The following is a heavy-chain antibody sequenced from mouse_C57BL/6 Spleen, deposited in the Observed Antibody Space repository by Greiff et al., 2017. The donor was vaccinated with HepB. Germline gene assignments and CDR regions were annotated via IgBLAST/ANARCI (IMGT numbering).Heavy chain of an antibody. CDR3: ASAYYGNYVIV. CDR2: IYPGDGDT. V-gene: IGHV1-80*01. J-gene: IGHJ1*03. CDR1: GYAFSSYW. Sequence: VQLQQSGAELVKPGASVKISCKASGYAFSSYWMNWVKQRPGKGLEWIGQIYPGDGDTNYNGKFKGKATLTADISSSTAYMQLSSLTSEDSAVYFCASAYYGNYVIVWGTGTTVTVSS. D-gene: IGHD2-10*01.